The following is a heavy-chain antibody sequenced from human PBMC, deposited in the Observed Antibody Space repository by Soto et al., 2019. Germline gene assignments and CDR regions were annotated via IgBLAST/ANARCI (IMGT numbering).Heavy chain of an antibody. J-gene: IGHJ5*02. CDR2: IYHSGST. CDR3: ARDLDYGDLNWFDP. D-gene: IGHD4-17*01. CDR1: GYSISSGYY. Sequence: SETLSLTCAVSGYSISSGYYWGWIRQPPGKGLEWIGSIYHSGSTYYNPSLKSRVTISVDTSKNQFSLKLSSVTAANTAVYYCARDLDYGDLNWFDPWGQRTLVTVSS. V-gene: IGHV4-38-2*02.